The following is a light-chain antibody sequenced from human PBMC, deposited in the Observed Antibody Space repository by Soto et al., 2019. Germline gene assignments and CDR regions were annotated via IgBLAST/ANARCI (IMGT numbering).Light chain of an antibody. V-gene: IGKV1-5*01. J-gene: IGKJ1*01. CDR1: QSISAW. Sequence: DIQMTQSPSALSATAGDRVTITCRASQSISAWLAWYQQKPGKAPKLLIYDASNLESGVPSRFSGSGSGTEFTLTISNLQPDDFATYYCQQYDSYSPATFGQGTKVDI. CDR3: QQYDSYSPAT. CDR2: DAS.